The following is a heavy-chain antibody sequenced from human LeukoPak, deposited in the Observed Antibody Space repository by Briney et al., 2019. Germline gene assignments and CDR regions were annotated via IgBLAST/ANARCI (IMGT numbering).Heavy chain of an antibody. J-gene: IGHJ4*02. D-gene: IGHD1-26*01. CDR2: IYSSGNT. CDR3: ARAPPMGATYFDY. V-gene: IGHV4-4*07. CDR1: GGSISSYY. Sequence: PSETLSLTCTVSGGSISSYYWSWIRQPAGKGLKWIGRIYSSGNTHYNPSLKSRLTMSVDTSKNQFSLKLSSATAADTAVYYCARAPPMGATYFDYWGQGTLVTVSS.